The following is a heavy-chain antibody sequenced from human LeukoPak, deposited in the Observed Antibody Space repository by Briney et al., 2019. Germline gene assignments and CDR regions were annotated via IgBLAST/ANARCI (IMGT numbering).Heavy chain of an antibody. CDR2: ISSSGGNP. V-gene: IGHV3-23*01. Sequence: GGSLRLSCAASGFTFSTYAMSWVRQAPGKGLEWVSAISSSGGNPYYADSVKGRFTISRDNSKNTLYLQMNSLRAEDTAIYYCAKHSTVITTPADYWGQGSLVTVSS. J-gene: IGHJ4*02. D-gene: IGHD4-11*01. CDR1: GFTFSTYA. CDR3: AKHSTVITTPADY.